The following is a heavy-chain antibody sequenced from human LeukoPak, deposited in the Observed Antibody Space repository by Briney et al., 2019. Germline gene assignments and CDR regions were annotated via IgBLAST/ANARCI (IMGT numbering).Heavy chain of an antibody. D-gene: IGHD3-3*01. J-gene: IGHJ4*02. CDR1: GFTFSRYY. CDR2: IYSGGST. CDR3: AKTYYDFWSGPYLFDY. V-gene: IGHV3-53*05. Sequence: GGSLRLSCAASGFTFSRYYMSWVRQAPGKGLEWVSAIYSGGSTYYADSVKGRFTISRDNSKNTLYLQMNSLRAEDTALYYCAKTYYDFWSGPYLFDYWGQGTLVTVSS.